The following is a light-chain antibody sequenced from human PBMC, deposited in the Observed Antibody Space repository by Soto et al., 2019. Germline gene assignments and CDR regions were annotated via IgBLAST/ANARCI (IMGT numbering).Light chain of an antibody. J-gene: IGKJ1*01. CDR1: QSVSNSY. CDR3: QQYGSSGT. CDR2: GAS. V-gene: IGKV3-20*01. Sequence: IGLTQSPGTVSLSPGERATLSCRASQSVSNSYLAWYQQKPGQAPRLLIYGASNRATGIPDRFSGSGSGTDFTLTISRLEPEDFAVYYCQQYGSSGTFGQGTKVDIK.